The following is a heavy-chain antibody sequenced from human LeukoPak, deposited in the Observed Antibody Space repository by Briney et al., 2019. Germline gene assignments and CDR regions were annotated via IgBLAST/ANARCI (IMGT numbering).Heavy chain of an antibody. CDR2: VYYSGST. CDR1: GGSVTSGFYY. J-gene: IGHJ4*02. CDR3: ARAAQTIGYCRGTTCRYYYFDH. D-gene: IGHD2-2*01. Sequence: SETLSLTCTVSGGSVTSGFYYWSWIRQPPGKGLEWIGHVYYSGSTNYNPSLKSRVTISVDTSKNQFSLKVSSVTAADTAVYYCARAAQTIGYCRGTTCRYYYFDHWGQGTLVTVSS. V-gene: IGHV4-61*01.